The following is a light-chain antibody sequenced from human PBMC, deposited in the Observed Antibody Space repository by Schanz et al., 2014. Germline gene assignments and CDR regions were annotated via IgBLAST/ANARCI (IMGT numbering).Light chain of an antibody. V-gene: IGKV3-20*01. CDR3: HQYGHAPGT. CDR2: SAS. CDR1: QSITRNY. Sequence: EIVLTQSPGTLSLSPGERATLSCRASQSITRNYLAWYQQKPGQAPRLLMYSASSRADGIPDRFSGSGSVTDFTLTITRLEPDDFAVYYCHQYGHAPGTFGQGTKVE. J-gene: IGKJ1*01.